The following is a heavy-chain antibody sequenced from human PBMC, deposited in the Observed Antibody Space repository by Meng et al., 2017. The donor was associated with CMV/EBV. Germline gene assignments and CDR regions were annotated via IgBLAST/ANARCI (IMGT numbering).Heavy chain of an antibody. Sequence: ASVKVSCKASGYTFTSYYIHWVRQAPGQGLEWMVWIDPNSGATNYAQKFQGRVTMTRDTSISTSYMELSRLKSDDTAVYCCARVTVMLPYAKDFDYWGQGTLVTVSS. CDR3: ARVTVMLPYAKDFDY. D-gene: IGHD2-8*01. CDR2: IDPNSGAT. V-gene: IGHV1-2*02. J-gene: IGHJ4*02. CDR1: GYTFTSYY.